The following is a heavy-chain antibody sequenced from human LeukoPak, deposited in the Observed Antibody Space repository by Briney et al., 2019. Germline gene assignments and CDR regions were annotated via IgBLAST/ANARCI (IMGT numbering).Heavy chain of an antibody. D-gene: IGHD6-13*01. CDR2: ISAYNGNT. CDR1: GYAFTSYG. V-gene: IGHV1-18*01. CDR3: ARDWLLAAAGTLFGH. Sequence: GASVKVSCKTSGYAFTSYGITWVRQAPGQGLEWMGWISAYNGNTSYAQKFQGRVTMTADTSTSTAYMELRSLRSDDTAVYSCARDWLLAAAGTLFGHWGQGTLVTVSS. J-gene: IGHJ4*02.